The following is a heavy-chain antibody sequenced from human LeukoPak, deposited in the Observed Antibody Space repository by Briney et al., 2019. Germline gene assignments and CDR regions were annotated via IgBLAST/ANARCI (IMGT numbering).Heavy chain of an antibody. D-gene: IGHD4-23*01. J-gene: IGHJ6*02. Sequence: GGSLRLSCAASGFTFSSYGMHWVRQAPGKGLEWVAVISYDGSNKYYADSVKGRFTISRDNSKNTLYLQMNSLRAEDTAVYYCAKAGPGGGNSHYYYYYGMDVWGQGTTVTVSS. CDR1: GFTFSSYG. CDR3: AKAGPGGGNSHYYYYYGMDV. V-gene: IGHV3-30*18. CDR2: ISYDGSNK.